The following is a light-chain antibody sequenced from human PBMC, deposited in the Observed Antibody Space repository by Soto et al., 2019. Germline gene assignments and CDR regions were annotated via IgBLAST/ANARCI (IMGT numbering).Light chain of an antibody. V-gene: IGKV1-27*01. CDR3: QKYNSAPYT. J-gene: IGKJ2*01. Sequence: DIQMTQSPSSLSASVGDRVTITCRASQGISNYLAWYQQKPGKVPTLLIYAASTLQSGVPSRFSGSGSGTDLTLTISSLQPEDVATYYFQKYNSAPYTFGQGTKLEIK. CDR1: QGISNY. CDR2: AAS.